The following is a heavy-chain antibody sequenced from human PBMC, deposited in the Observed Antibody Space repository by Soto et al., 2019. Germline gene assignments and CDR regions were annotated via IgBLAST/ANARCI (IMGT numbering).Heavy chain of an antibody. J-gene: IGHJ5*02. V-gene: IGHV4-59*01. D-gene: IGHD3-3*01. Sequence: SETLSLTCTVSGGSISSYNWSWIRQPPGKGLEWIGYIYYIGSTNYNPSLKSRVTISVDTSKNQFSLKLSSVTAADTAVYYCAAGHSSYYDFWSGYFNWFDPWGQGTLVTVSS. CDR1: GGSISSYN. CDR2: IYYIGST. CDR3: AAGHSSYYDFWSGYFNWFDP.